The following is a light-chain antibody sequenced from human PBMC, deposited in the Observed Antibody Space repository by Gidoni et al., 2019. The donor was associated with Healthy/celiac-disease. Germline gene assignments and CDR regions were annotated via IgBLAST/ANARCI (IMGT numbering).Light chain of an antibody. V-gene: IGLV1-47*01. CDR2: RNN. CDR1: SPNIGSNY. J-gene: IGLJ1*01. CDR3: AAWDDSLSGPSYV. Sequence: QSVLTPPPSASRTPGQRVTISCSGSSPNIGSNYVYWYQQLPGTAPKLLIYRNNQRPSGVPDRFSGSKSGTSASLAISGLRSEDEADYYCAAWDDSLSGPSYVFGTGTKVTVL.